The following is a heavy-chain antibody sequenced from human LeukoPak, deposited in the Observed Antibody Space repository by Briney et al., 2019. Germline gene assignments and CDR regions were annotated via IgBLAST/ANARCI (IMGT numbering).Heavy chain of an antibody. Sequence: GASVKVSCKASGGTFSSYAISWVRQAPGQGLEWMGGIIPIFGTANYAQKFQGRVTITADESTSTAYMELSSLRSEDTAVYYCARDQYGQAGSSWSGDYWGQGTLVTVSS. CDR2: IIPIFGTA. D-gene: IGHD6-13*01. V-gene: IGHV1-69*13. CDR3: ARDQYGQAGSSWSGDY. J-gene: IGHJ4*02. CDR1: GGTFSSYA.